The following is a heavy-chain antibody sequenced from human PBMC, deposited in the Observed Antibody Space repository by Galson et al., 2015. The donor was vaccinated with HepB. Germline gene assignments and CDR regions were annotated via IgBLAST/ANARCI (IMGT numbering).Heavy chain of an antibody. CDR2: ISSSSSTI. Sequence: SLRLSCAASGFTFSTYSMNWVRQAPGKGLEWVSYISSSSSTIYYADSVKGRFTISRDNAKNSLYLQMNSLRAEDTAVYYCARVGYSSGWYGYFQHWGQGTLVTVSS. V-gene: IGHV3-48*04. D-gene: IGHD6-19*01. CDR1: GFTFSTYS. J-gene: IGHJ1*01. CDR3: ARVGYSSGWYGYFQH.